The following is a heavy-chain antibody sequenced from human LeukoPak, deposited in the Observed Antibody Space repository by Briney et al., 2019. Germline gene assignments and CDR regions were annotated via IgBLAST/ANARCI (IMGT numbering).Heavy chain of an antibody. D-gene: IGHD2-21*02. V-gene: IGHV1-69*04. Sequence: ASVKVSCKASGGTFSSCTISWVRQAPGQGLEWMGRIIPILGIANYAQKFQGRVTITADKSTSTAYMELSSLRSEDTAVYYCARDPDCGGDCYPLGSNGMDVWGQGTTVAVSS. CDR3: ARDPDCGGDCYPLGSNGMDV. CDR2: IIPILGIA. J-gene: IGHJ6*02. CDR1: GGTFSSCT.